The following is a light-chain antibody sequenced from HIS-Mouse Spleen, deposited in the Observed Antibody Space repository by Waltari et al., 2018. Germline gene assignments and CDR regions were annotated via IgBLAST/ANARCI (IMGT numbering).Light chain of an antibody. Sequence: QSVLTQPPSASGTPGQRVTIPCSGSSSTIGSNYVYWYQQPPGTAPKLPIYRNNQRPSGVPDRFSGSKSGTSASLAISGLRSEDEADYYCAAWDDSLSGYVFGTGTKVTVL. CDR3: AAWDDSLSGYV. J-gene: IGLJ1*01. CDR2: RNN. CDR1: SSTIGSNY. V-gene: IGLV1-47*01.